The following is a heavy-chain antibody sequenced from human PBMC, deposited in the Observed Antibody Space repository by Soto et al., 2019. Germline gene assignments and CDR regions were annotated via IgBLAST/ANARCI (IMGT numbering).Heavy chain of an antibody. J-gene: IGHJ4*02. V-gene: IGHV3-30*04. D-gene: IGHD5-18*01. Sequence: GGSLRLSCAASGFTFSSYAMHWVRQAPGKGLEWVAVISYDGSNKYYADSVKGRFTISRDNSKNTLYLQMNSLRAEDTAVYDCARDGGGAMVKADYVDYWGQGTLVTVSS. CDR3: ARDGGGAMVKADYVDY. CDR1: GFTFSSYA. CDR2: ISYDGSNK.